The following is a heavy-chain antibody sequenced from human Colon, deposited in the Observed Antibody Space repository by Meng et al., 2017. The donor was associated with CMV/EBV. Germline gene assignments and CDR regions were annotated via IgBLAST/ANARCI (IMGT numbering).Heavy chain of an antibody. CDR3: ARRRIVGASFDY. D-gene: IGHD1-26*01. CDR2: IYYTGST. CDR1: GGSISSSNSY. Sequence: TVSGGSISSSNSYWGWIRQPPGKGLEWIGNIYYTGSTYYTPSLKSRVTMSVDKSKNQFSLKLSSMTAADTAVYYCARRRIVGASFDYWGQGTLVTVSS. V-gene: IGHV4-39*01. J-gene: IGHJ4*02.